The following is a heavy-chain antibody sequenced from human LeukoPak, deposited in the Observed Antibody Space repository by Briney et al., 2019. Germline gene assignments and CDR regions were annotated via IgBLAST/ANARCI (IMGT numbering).Heavy chain of an antibody. CDR2: VSGSGGST. D-gene: IGHD6-19*01. V-gene: IGHV3-23*01. Sequence: AGGSLRLSCAASGFTFSNYAMSWVRQAPGKGLEWVSVVSGSGGSTYYADSVKGRFTISRDNSKNTLYLQMNSLRAEDTAVYYCAKDGGMSYSSGWGLMRHGYWGQGTLVTVSS. CDR1: GFTFSNYA. CDR3: AKDGGMSYSSGWGLMRHGY. J-gene: IGHJ4*02.